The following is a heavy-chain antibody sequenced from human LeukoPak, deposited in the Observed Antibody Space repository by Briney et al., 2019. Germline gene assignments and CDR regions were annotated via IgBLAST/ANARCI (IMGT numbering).Heavy chain of an antibody. CDR1: GGSFSGYY. CDR2: INHSGST. Sequence: SETLSITCAVYGGSFSGYYWSWIRQPPGKGLEWIGEINHSGSTNYNPSLKSRVTISVDTSKNQFSLKLSSVTAADTAVYYCARVDSSGWYELDYWGQGTLVTVSS. J-gene: IGHJ4*02. CDR3: ARVDSSGWYELDY. V-gene: IGHV4-34*01. D-gene: IGHD6-19*01.